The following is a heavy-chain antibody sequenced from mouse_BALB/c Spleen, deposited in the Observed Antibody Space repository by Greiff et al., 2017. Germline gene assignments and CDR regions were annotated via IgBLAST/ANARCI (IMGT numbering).Heavy chain of an antibody. CDR1: GYSITSDYA. D-gene: IGHD3-1*01. V-gene: IGHV3-2*02. Sequence: EVKLQESGPGLVKPSQSLSLTCTVTGYSITSDYAWNWIRQFPGNKLQWMGYISYSGSTSYNPSLKSRISITRDTSKNQFFLQLNSVTTEDTATYYCARSPSGWYFDVWGAGTTVTVSS. J-gene: IGHJ1*01. CDR3: ARSPSGWYFDV. CDR2: ISYSGST.